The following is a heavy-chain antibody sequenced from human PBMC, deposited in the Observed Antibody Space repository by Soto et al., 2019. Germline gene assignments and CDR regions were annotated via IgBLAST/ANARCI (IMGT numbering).Heavy chain of an antibody. Sequence: QVQLVQSGAEMKKPGASVKVSCKASGYTFTSSYIHWVRQAPGQGLEWMAIINPMGGSTNYAQKLQGRVTVTVDTSASTVYMELSSLRSEDTAVYYCGRGLYTGDYWGKGTLVTVSS. D-gene: IGHD1-20*01. CDR2: INPMGGST. V-gene: IGHV1-46*03. CDR3: GRGLYTGDY. CDR1: GYTFTSSY. J-gene: IGHJ4*02.